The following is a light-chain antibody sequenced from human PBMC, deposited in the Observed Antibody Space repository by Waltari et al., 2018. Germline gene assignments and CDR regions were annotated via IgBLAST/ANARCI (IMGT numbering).Light chain of an antibody. CDR3: QQHYSAPLT. Sequence: DIVMTQSPDSLAVSLGERATINCKSSQHILYSSNNKNYKNYLAWYQQKPGQPPKLLINWATTRESGVPDRFSGSGSGTDFTLTISSLQTEDVAVYYCQQHYSAPLTFGGGTKVEIK. V-gene: IGKV4-1*01. CDR1: QHILYSSNNKNYKNY. CDR2: WAT. J-gene: IGKJ4*01.